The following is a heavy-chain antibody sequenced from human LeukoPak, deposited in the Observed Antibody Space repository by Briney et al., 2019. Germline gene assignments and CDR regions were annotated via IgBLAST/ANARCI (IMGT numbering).Heavy chain of an antibody. Sequence: TGGSLRLSCAASGFTFWSYAMSWVRQAPGKGLEWVSAISGGGDSTYYADSVKGRFTISRDTSKNTLYLQMNSLRAEDTAGYYCAKDRARGGATDFDYWGQGALVTVSS. CDR3: AKDRARGGATDFDY. D-gene: IGHD3-16*01. CDR1: GFTFWSYA. V-gene: IGHV3-23*01. J-gene: IGHJ4*02. CDR2: ISGGGDST.